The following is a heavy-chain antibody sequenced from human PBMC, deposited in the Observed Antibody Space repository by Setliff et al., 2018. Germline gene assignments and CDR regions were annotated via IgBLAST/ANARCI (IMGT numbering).Heavy chain of an antibody. CDR3: ARTSSGRYFDL. CDR1: GASINSLSW. J-gene: IGHJ2*01. Sequence: LSLTCTVSGASINSLSWWTWIRQPPGKGLEWIANVYYSGSTYYSPSLKSRVTTSVDTSKNQFSLNLYSVTAADTAVYYCARTSSGRYFDLWGRGTLVTVSS. CDR2: VYYSGST. V-gene: IGHV4-38-2*02.